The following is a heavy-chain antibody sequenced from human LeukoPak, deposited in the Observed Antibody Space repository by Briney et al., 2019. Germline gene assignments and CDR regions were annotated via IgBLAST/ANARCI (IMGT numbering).Heavy chain of an antibody. CDR2: ISSSGTTI. Sequence: QPGGSLRLSCAASGFTFSSYEMNWVRQAPGKGLEWVSKISSSGTTIYYADSVKGRFTTSRDNAKNSLYLQLNSLRAEDTAVYYCARTNWGLGGAFDMWGQGTMVTVSS. CDR1: GFTFSSYE. J-gene: IGHJ3*02. CDR3: ARTNWGLGGAFDM. D-gene: IGHD7-27*01. V-gene: IGHV3-48*03.